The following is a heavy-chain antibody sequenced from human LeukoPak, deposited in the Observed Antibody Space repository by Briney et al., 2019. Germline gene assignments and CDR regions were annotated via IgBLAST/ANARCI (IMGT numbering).Heavy chain of an antibody. D-gene: IGHD4-23*01. J-gene: IGHJ5*02. CDR2: INPSGGST. V-gene: IGHV1-46*01. Sequence: GASVKVSCKASGYTFTSYYMHWVRQAPGQGLEWMGIINPSGGSTSYAQKFQGRVTMTRDTSTSTDYMELSSLRSEDTAVYYCAGVLYGGNSANWFDPWGQGTLVTVSS. CDR3: AGVLYGGNSANWFDP. CDR1: GYTFTSYY.